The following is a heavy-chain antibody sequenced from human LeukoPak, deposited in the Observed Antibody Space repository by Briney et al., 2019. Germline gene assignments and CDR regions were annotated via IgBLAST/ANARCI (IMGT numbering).Heavy chain of an antibody. Sequence: SDTLSLTCTVSGGSISSYYWSWIRQPPGEGLELIGFISYSGSTNYNPSLKSRVTISVDTSKNQFSLKLSSVTAADTAVYYCARVSTDNYYDSSGYYYGFDYWGQGTLVTVSS. V-gene: IGHV4-59*01. J-gene: IGHJ4*02. CDR1: GGSISSYY. D-gene: IGHD3-22*01. CDR2: ISYSGST. CDR3: ARVSTDNYYDSSGYYYGFDY.